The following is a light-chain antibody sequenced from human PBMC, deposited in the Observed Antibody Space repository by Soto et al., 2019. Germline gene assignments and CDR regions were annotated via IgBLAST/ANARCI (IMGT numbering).Light chain of an antibody. V-gene: IGLV1-44*01. J-gene: IGLJ1*01. Sequence: QSVLTQPPSASETPGQRVTISCSGSSSNIGINTVDWFQQLPGTAPKLLIYNNNQRPSGVPDRFSGSKSGTSASLAIRGLQYEDESDYYCAAWDDSLNGYVFGAGTKLTVL. CDR2: NNN. CDR1: SSNIGINT. CDR3: AAWDDSLNGYV.